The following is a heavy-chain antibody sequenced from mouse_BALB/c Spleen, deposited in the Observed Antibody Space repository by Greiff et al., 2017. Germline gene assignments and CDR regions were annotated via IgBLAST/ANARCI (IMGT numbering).Heavy chain of an antibody. Sequence: QVQLKQSGPGLVAPSQSLSITCTVSGFSLTSYDISWIRQPPGKGLEWLGVIWTGGGTNYNSAFMSRLSISKDNSKSQVFLKMNSLQPDDTAIYYCVKGNSYWYFDVWGAGTTVTVSS. V-gene: IGHV2-9-2*01. CDR1: GFSLTSYD. J-gene: IGHJ1*01. CDR3: VKGNSYWYFDV. D-gene: IGHD2-1*01. CDR2: IWTGGGT.